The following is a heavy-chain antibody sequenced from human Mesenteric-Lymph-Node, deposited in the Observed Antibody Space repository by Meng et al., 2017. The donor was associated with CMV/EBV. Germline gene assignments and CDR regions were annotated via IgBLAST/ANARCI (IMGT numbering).Heavy chain of an antibody. CDR3: AGGGDGYNYFDY. CDR2: IYRGGST. J-gene: IGHJ4*02. CDR1: GLTVSNNY. D-gene: IGHD5-24*01. V-gene: IGHV3-53*01. Sequence: GGSLRLSCAASGLTVSNNYMSWVRQAPGKGLEWVSVIYRGGSTYCADSVKGRFTISRDNSKNTLYLQMNSLRAEDTAVYYCAGGGDGYNYFDYWGQGTLVTVS.